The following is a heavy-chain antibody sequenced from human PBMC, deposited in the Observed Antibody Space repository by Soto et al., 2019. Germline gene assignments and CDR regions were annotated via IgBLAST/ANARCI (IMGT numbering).Heavy chain of an antibody. J-gene: IGHJ6*02. D-gene: IGHD2-15*01. CDR1: GYRFSIHW. CDR3: TTPAGYCSAGSCFHYQSMDV. CDR2: IYPGDSDT. V-gene: IGHV5-51*01. Sequence: GESLKISCQGFGYRFSIHWIGWVRQMPGKGLEWMGFIYPGDSDTRYSPSFQGQVTISVDRSTNTAYLQWNSLKASDTAMYYCTTPAGYCSAGSCFHYQSMDVWGQGTTVTSP.